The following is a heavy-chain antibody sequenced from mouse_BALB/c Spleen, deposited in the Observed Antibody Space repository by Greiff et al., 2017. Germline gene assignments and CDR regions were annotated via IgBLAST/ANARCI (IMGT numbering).Heavy chain of an antibody. V-gene: IGHV5-9-4*01. D-gene: IGHD3-1*01. Sequence: EVKLMESGGGLVKPGGSLKLSCAASGFSFSSYAMSWVRQSPEKRLEWVVEISSGGSYTYYPDTVTGRFTISRDNAKNTLYLEMSSLRSEDTAMYYCASEQLELAWFAYWGQGTLVTVSA. CDR1: GFSFSSYA. CDR2: ISSGGSYT. J-gene: IGHJ3*01. CDR3: ASEQLELAWFAY.